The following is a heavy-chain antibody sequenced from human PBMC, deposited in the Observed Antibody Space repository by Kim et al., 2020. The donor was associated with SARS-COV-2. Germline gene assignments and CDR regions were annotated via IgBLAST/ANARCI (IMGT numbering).Heavy chain of an antibody. CDR1: GFTFGDYA. CDR2: ISWNSGSI. Sequence: GGSLRLSCAASGFTFGDYAMHWVRQAPGKGLEWVSGISWNSGSIGYADSVKGRFTISRDNAKNSLYLQMNSLRAEDTALYYCAKDGAIFGVVIIGGPMDYWGQGTLVTVSS. CDR3: AKDGAIFGVVIIGGPMDY. J-gene: IGHJ4*02. V-gene: IGHV3-9*01. D-gene: IGHD3-3*01.